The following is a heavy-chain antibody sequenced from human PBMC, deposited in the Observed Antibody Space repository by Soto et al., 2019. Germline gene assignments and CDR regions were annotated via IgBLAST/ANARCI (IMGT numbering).Heavy chain of an antibody. D-gene: IGHD6-19*01. Sequence: PGGSLSLSCAASGFPFSNFAMHWVRQAPGKGLEYVSAITDNGDSTYYANSVKGRFTISRDNSKNTLYLQMGSLRAEDMAVYYCARLSGSGWYHLLDYWGQGPLVTVSS. CDR3: ARLSGSGWYHLLDY. CDR2: ITDNGDST. J-gene: IGHJ4*02. V-gene: IGHV3-64*01. CDR1: GFPFSNFA.